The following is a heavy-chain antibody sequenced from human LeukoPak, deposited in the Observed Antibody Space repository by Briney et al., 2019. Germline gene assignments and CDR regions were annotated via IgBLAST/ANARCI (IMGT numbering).Heavy chain of an antibody. CDR1: GFTFSSYT. J-gene: IGHJ6*02. D-gene: IGHD2-15*01. CDR3: ARDPTPRYCSGGSCYTHYGMDV. CDR2: ISSSSSYI. Sequence: GGSLRLSCAASGFTFSSYTMNWVRQAPGKGLEWVSSISSSSSYIYYADSVKGRLTISRDNAKNSPYLQMNSLRAEDTAVYYCARDPTPRYCSGGSCYTHYGMDVWGQGTTVTVSS. V-gene: IGHV3-21*01.